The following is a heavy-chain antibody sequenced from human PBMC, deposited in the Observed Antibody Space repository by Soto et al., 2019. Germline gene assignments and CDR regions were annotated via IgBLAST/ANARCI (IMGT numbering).Heavy chain of an antibody. J-gene: IGHJ3*02. CDR1: GFTFNIYT. CDR3: ARDRTNGLYSNDAFDI. V-gene: IGHV3-21*06. D-gene: IGHD4-4*01. CDR2: ISSGSTYI. Sequence: PGGPLRLSCAASGFTFNIYTMNWVRQAPGKGLEWVSSISSGSTYISYADSVKGRFIISRDNAKNSLYLQLISLGVEDTAVYYCARDRTNGLYSNDAFDIWGQGTMVTVSS.